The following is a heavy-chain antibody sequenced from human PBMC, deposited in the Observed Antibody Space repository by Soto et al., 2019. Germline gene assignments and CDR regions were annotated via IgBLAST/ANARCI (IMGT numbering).Heavy chain of an antibody. J-gene: IGHJ3*02. D-gene: IGHD3-9*01. CDR1: GYTFTSYG. V-gene: IGHV1-18*01. Sequence: ASVKVSCKASGYTFTSYGSSWVRQAPGQGLEWMGWISAYNGNTNYARKLQGRVTMTTDTSTSTAYMELRSLRSDDTAVYYCARDLHPFPDDILTCYYMCYASDISGQGTMVTVSS. CDR3: ARDLHPFPDDILTCYYMCYASDI. CDR2: ISAYNGNT.